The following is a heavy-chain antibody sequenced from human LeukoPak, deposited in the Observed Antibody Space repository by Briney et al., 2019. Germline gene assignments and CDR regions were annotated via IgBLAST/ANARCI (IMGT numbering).Heavy chain of an antibody. J-gene: IGHJ3*02. D-gene: IGHD5-24*01. Sequence: ASVKVSCKASGYTFTRYYMHWVRQAPGQGLEWMGRINPNTGGTNYAQKFQGRVTMTRDTSVSTAYMELSRLASDDTAVYYCARGEVEMATVGDDSFDIWGQGTMVAVYS. CDR1: GYTFTRYY. CDR3: ARGEVEMATVGDDSFDI. V-gene: IGHV1-2*06. CDR2: INPNTGGT.